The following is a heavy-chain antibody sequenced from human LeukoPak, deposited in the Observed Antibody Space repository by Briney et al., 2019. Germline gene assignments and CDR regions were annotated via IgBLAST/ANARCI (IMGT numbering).Heavy chain of an antibody. V-gene: IGHV1-3*01. Sequence: ASVKVSCKASGYTFTSYAMHWGRQAPGQRLEWMGWINAGNGNTKYSQKFQGRVTITRDTSASTAYMELSSLRSEDTAVYYCASSDTAHDHFDYWGQGTLVTVSS. CDR3: ASSDTAHDHFDY. CDR2: INAGNGNT. D-gene: IGHD5-18*01. CDR1: GYTFTSYA. J-gene: IGHJ4*02.